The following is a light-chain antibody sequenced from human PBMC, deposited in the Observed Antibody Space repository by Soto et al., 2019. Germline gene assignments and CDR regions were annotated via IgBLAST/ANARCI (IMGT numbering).Light chain of an antibody. J-gene: IGLJ3*02. Sequence: QSALTQPPSVSGSPGQSVTISCSGTIDDVTAYYRVSWYQQTPGTAPKLMIYDVSNRPSGVPDRFSGSRSGNTASLTISGLQAEDEGDYYCAAWDDSLSGRVFGGGTKLTVL. V-gene: IGLV2-18*01. CDR1: IDDVTAYYR. CDR2: DVS. CDR3: AAWDDSLSGRV.